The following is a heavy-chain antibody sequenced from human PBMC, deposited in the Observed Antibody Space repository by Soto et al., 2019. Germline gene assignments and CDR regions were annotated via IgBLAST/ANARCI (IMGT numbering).Heavy chain of an antibody. CDR1: GYSFSSFN. D-gene: IGHD3-9*01. V-gene: IGHV1-46*01. J-gene: IGHJ4*02. CDR2: INPGSGDT. Sequence: QVQLVQSGAELEKPGASVTVSCKASGYSFSSFNIHWVRQAPGQGLERLGVINPGSGDTTYQQKFQGRLGMTRDTSTRTVYTVLSRLRSEDTDVYYCARIAGPALTYFDFLGQGTPVTLSS. CDR3: ARIAGPALTYFDF.